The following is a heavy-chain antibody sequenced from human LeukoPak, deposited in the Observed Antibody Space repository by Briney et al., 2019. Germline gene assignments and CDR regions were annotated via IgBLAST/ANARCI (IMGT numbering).Heavy chain of an antibody. D-gene: IGHD6-19*01. J-gene: IGHJ3*02. V-gene: IGHV4-4*07. CDR3: AREGSSSGWRPFDI. CDR1: GGSISRYY. Sequence: LETLSLTCSVSGGSISRYYWSRIRQPAGKGLEWIGCIKNSGNTNYNPSLESRVTLSLDKSKNQFSLNLSSVTAADTAVYYCAREGSSSGWRPFDIWGQGTVVTVSS. CDR2: IKNSGNT.